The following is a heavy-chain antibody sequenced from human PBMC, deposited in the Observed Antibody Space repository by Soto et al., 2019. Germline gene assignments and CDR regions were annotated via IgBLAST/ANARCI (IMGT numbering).Heavy chain of an antibody. CDR3: ARGLLRYFDWLLNAPDY. CDR1: GYTFTSYG. CDR2: ISAYNGNT. Sequence: ASVKVSCKASGYTFTSYGISWVRQAPGQGLEWMGWISAYNGNTNYAQKLQGRVTMTTDTSTSTAYMELRSLRSDDTAVYYCARGLLRYFDWLLNAPDYWGQGTLVTVSS. D-gene: IGHD3-9*01. J-gene: IGHJ4*02. V-gene: IGHV1-18*01.